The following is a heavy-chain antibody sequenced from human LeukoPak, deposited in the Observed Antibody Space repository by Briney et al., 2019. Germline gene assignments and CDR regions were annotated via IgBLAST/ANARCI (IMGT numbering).Heavy chain of an antibody. CDR1: GGSISSSSYY. Sequence: SETLSLTCTVSGGSISSSSYYWGWIRQPPGKGLEWIGSIYYSGSTYYNPSLKSRVTISVDTSKNQFSLKLSSVTAADTAMYYCASIVVVPAATLDAFDIWGQGTMVTVSS. J-gene: IGHJ3*02. D-gene: IGHD2-2*01. V-gene: IGHV4-39*01. CDR3: ASIVVVPAATLDAFDI. CDR2: IYYSGST.